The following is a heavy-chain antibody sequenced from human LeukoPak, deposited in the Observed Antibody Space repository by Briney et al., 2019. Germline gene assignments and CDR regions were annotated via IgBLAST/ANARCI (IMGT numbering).Heavy chain of an antibody. D-gene: IGHD3-10*01. CDR2: ISGDGSIT. CDR3: ARGRAGNYYNHNDY. J-gene: IGHJ4*01. CDR1: GFTISGYW. V-gene: IGHV3-74*01. Sequence: PGGSLILSCAASGFTISGYWMHWVRQAPGKGLVWVSRISGDGSITAYADSVKGRFTISRDNAKNTLYLQMNSLRAEDTAVYYCARGRAGNYYNHNDYWGQGTLVTVSS.